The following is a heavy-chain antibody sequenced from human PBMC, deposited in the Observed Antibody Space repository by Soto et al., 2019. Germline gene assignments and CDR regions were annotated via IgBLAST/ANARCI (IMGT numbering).Heavy chain of an antibody. CDR3: ARGRWHDILTGNWFDP. CDR2: IYHSGST. J-gene: IGHJ5*02. CDR1: GYSISGGYY. D-gene: IGHD3-9*01. Sequence: PSETLSLTCAVSGYSISGGYYWGWIRQPPGKGLEWIGSIYHSGSTYYNPSLKSRVTISVDTSKNQFSLKLSSVTAADTAVYYCARGRWHDILTGNWFDPWGQGTLVTVSS. V-gene: IGHV4-38-2*01.